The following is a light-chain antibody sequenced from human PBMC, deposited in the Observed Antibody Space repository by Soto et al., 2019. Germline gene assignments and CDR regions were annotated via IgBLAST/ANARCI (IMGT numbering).Light chain of an antibody. CDR1: QSISSW. Sequence: DIQMTQSPSTLSASVGDRVTITCRASQSISSWLAWYQQKPGKAPKLLIYDASSLESGVPSRFSGSGSGTEFTLTISSLQPDGFATYYCQQSYGTPITFGQGTRLEI. CDR2: DAS. V-gene: IGKV1-5*01. J-gene: IGKJ5*01. CDR3: QQSYGTPIT.